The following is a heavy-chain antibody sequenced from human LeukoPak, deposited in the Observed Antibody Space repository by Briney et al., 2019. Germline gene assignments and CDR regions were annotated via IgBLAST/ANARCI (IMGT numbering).Heavy chain of an antibody. CDR2: IYYRGST. D-gene: IGHD6-19*01. V-gene: IGHV4-39*01. J-gene: IGHJ5*02. Sequence: SETLSLTCTVSGGSISSSSYYWGWIRQPPGKGLEWIGSIYYRGSTYYNPSLKSRVTISVDTSKNQFSLKLSSVTAADTAVYYCARAAREPYSSGLNWFDPWGQGTLVTVSS. CDR1: GGSISSSSYY. CDR3: ARAAREPYSSGLNWFDP.